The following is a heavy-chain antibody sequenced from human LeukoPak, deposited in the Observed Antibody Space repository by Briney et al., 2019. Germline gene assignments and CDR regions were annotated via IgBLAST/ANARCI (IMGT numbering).Heavy chain of an antibody. CDR3: DLSTDTSVVITANDAFDI. CDR2: IIPILGTA. Sequence: GASVKVSCKASGGTFSSYAISWVRQAPGQGLEWMGRIIPILGTANYAQKFQGRVTITADESTSTAYMELSSLRSEDTAVYYCDLSTDTSVVITANDAFDIWGQGTMVTVSS. V-gene: IGHV1-69*11. CDR1: GGTFSSYA. D-gene: IGHD3-22*01. J-gene: IGHJ3*02.